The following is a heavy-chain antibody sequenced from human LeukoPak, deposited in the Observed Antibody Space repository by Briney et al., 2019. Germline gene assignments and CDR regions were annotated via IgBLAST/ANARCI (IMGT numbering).Heavy chain of an antibody. CDR2: IYYSGST. Sequence: SETLSLTCAVYGGSFSGYYWSWIRQPPGKGLEWIGSIYYSGSTYYNPSLKSRVTISVDTSKNQFSLKLSSVTAADTAVYYCARDFATYYYGSGSDYWGQGTLVTVSS. J-gene: IGHJ4*02. D-gene: IGHD3-10*01. V-gene: IGHV4-34*01. CDR3: ARDFATYYYGSGSDY. CDR1: GGSFSGYY.